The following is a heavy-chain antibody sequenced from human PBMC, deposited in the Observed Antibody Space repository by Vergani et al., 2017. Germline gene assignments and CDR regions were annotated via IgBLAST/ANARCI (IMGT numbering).Heavy chain of an antibody. Sequence: QVQLVESGGGLVKPGGSLRLSCAASGFTFSDYYMSWIRQAPGKGLEWVSYISSSGSTIYYADSVKGRFTISRDNAKNSLYLQMNSLKTEDTAVYYCTRGHYDYVWGSYRITYFDYWGQGTLVTVSS. CDR3: TRGHYDYVWGSYRITYFDY. D-gene: IGHD3-16*02. V-gene: IGHV3-11*01. J-gene: IGHJ4*02. CDR2: ISSSGSTI. CDR1: GFTFSDYY.